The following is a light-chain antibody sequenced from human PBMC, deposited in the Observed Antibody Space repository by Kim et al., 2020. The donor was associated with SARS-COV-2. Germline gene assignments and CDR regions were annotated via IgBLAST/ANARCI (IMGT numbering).Light chain of an antibody. CDR3: QQSYNTPWT. V-gene: IGKV1-39*01. CDR1: QTINNY. J-gene: IGKJ1*01. Sequence: ASVGDRVTITCRASQTINNYLNWYQQKPGNAPNLLIYGTSNLQSGVPSRFSGSGSGSHFTLTISNLQPEDSAIYYCQQSYNTPWTFGQGTKVDIK. CDR2: GTS.